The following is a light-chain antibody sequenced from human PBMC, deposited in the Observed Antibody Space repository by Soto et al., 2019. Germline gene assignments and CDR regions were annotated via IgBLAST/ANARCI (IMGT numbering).Light chain of an antibody. CDR3: NSYADSNTYV. J-gene: IGLJ1*01. Sequence: SALAQPASVSGSPGQSITISCTGTSSNVGNYNYVSWYQHHPGKAPKLIIYDVSQRPSGVPDRFSGSKSGNTASLTVSGLQAEDEADYYCNSYADSNTYVFGTGTKVTVL. CDR1: SSNVGNYNY. V-gene: IGLV2-8*01. CDR2: DVS.